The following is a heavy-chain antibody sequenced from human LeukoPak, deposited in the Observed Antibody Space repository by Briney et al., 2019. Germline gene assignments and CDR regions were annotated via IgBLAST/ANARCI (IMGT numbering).Heavy chain of an antibody. CDR1: GFTSSDYY. CDR3: ARTGRRGYSYGKNYYFDY. V-gene: IGHV3-11*06. J-gene: IGHJ4*02. Sequence: KPGGSLRLSCAASGFTSSDYYMSWIRQAPGKGLWWVSYISSSSSYTNYADSVKGRFTISRDNAKNSLYLQMNSLRAEDTAVYYCARTGRRGYSYGKNYYFDYWGQGTLVTVSS. D-gene: IGHD5-18*01. CDR2: ISSSSSYT.